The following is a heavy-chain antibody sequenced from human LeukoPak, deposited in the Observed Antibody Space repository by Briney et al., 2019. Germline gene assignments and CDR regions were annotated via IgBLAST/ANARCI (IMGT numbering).Heavy chain of an antibody. CDR3: ATLKRGYSYIFDY. V-gene: IGHV1-24*01. J-gene: IGHJ4*02. Sequence: GASVKVSCKVSGYTLTELSMHWVRQAPGKGLEWMGGFDPEDGETIYAQKFQGRVTMTEDTSTDTAYMELSSLRPEDTAVYYCATLKRGYSYIFDYWGQGTLVTVSS. CDR2: FDPEDGET. D-gene: IGHD5-18*01. CDR1: GYTLTELS.